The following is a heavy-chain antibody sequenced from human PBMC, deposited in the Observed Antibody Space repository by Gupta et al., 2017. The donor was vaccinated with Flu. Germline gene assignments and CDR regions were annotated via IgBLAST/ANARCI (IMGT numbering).Heavy chain of an antibody. Sequence: LRSYGMDWVRQATGKGLEWVAVIWANGNNKYYADSVRSRFTVSRDNSKNTMYLQMSGLRXEXKAGYYXVREGGPFDGFDIWGQGTMVTVSS. D-gene: IGHD3-16*01. CDR1: LRSYG. J-gene: IGHJ3*02. CDR2: IWANGNNK. V-gene: IGHV3-33*01. CDR3: VREGGPFDGFDI.